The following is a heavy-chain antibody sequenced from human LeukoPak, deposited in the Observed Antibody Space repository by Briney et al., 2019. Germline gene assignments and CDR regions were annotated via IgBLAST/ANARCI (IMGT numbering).Heavy chain of an antibody. CDR2: ISSGGNT. J-gene: IGHJ3*02. D-gene: IGHD3-22*01. CDR3: ARNDRGAFDI. Sequence: PGGSLRLSCAASGFTFSSYAMSWVRQAPGKGLEWVSVISSGGNTYYTDSVKGRFTISRDNSKNTLYLQMSSLRVEDTAVYYRARNDRGAFDIWGQGTMVTVSS. V-gene: IGHV3-53*01. CDR1: GFTFSSYA.